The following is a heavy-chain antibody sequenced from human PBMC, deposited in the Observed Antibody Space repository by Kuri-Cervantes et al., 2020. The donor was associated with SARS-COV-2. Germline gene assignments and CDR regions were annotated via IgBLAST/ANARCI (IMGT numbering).Heavy chain of an antibody. CDR1: GFTFSAYA. Sequence: GGSLRLSCAASGFTFSAYAMSWVRQAPGKGLEWVSLIYSGGSTDYADSVKGRFTISRDDSKNTLYLQMNSLRAEDTAVYYCARKAVTGSDWGQGTLVTVSS. V-gene: IGHV3-23*03. D-gene: IGHD6-19*01. CDR3: ARKAVTGSD. CDR2: IYSGGST. J-gene: IGHJ4*02.